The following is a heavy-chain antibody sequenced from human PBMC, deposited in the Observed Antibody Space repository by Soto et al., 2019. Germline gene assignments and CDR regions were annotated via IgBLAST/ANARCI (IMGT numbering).Heavy chain of an antibody. CDR3: ARGLISRYYLYDAFDI. J-gene: IGHJ3*02. D-gene: IGHD3-22*01. Sequence: SVTLYLSCTFICIAIFSYYWSWIVQSPGKGLEWIGYIYYSGSTNYNPSLKSRVTISVYTSKNQFSLKLSSVTAADTAVYYCARGLISRYYLYDAFDIWGQGTMVT. CDR1: CIAIFSYY. V-gene: IGHV4-59*07. CDR2: IYYSGST.